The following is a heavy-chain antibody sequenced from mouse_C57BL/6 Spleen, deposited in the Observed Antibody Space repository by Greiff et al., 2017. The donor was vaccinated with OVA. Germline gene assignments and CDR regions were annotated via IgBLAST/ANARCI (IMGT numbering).Heavy chain of an antibody. Sequence: VQLQQSGPELVKPGASVKISCKASGYTFTDYYMNWVKQSHGKSLEWIGDINPNNGGTIYNQKFKGKATLTVDKSSSTAYMEIRSLTSEDTAVYYCARKGDGNYVRFAYWGQGTLVTVSA. D-gene: IGHD2-1*01. J-gene: IGHJ3*01. CDR1: GYTFTDYY. CDR3: ARKGDGNYVRFAY. V-gene: IGHV1-26*01. CDR2: INPNNGGT.